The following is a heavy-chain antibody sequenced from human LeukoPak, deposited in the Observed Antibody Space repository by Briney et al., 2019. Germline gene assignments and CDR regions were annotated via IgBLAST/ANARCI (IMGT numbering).Heavy chain of an antibody. J-gene: IGHJ2*01. CDR3: ARGSILGWYFDL. CDR2: IYDSGNT. CDR1: GASFSSNY. D-gene: IGHD3-9*01. V-gene: IGHV4-59*01. Sequence: PSETLSLTCTVSGASFSSNYWAWIRQPPGKGLEWIGYIYDSGNTNYNPSLESRVTISIDTSKKQLSLKLSSVTAADTAVYYCARGSILGWYFDLWGRGTLVSVSS.